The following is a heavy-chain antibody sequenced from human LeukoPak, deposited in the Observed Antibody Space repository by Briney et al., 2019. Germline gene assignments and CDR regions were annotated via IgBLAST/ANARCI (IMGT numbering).Heavy chain of an antibody. CDR3: ASLGSGSSRIIDFDY. J-gene: IGHJ4*02. D-gene: IGHD3-10*01. CDR1: GYTFTSYD. V-gene: IGHV1-8*01. Sequence: ASVKVSCKASGYTFTSYDINWVRQATGQGLEWMGWMNPNSGNTGYAQKFQGRVTMTRDTSTSTVYMELSSLRSEDTAVYYCASLGSGSSRIIDFDYWGQGTLVTVSS. CDR2: MNPNSGNT.